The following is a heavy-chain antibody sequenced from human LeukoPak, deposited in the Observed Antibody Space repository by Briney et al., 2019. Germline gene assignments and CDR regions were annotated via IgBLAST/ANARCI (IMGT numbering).Heavy chain of an antibody. CDR1: GDSISSGDYY. Sequence: SETLSLTCTVSGDSISSGDYYWSWFRQPPGKGLEWIGYIYYSGSTYYNPSLKSRITISVDTSKNQFSLKLSSVTAADTAVYYCARTRRDDYDFDYWGQGTLVTVSS. D-gene: IGHD4-17*01. CDR2: IYYSGST. CDR3: ARTRRDDYDFDY. J-gene: IGHJ4*02. V-gene: IGHV4-30-4*08.